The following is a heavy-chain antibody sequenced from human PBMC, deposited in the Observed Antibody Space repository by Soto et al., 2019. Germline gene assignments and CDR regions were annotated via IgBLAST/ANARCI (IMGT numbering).Heavy chain of an antibody. CDR2: IIPIFGTA. V-gene: IGHV1-69*13. Sequence: SVKVSCKASGGTFSSSAISWERQAPGQGLEWMGGIIPIFGTAKYAQKFQSRVTITADESTSTAYMELSSQRSEDTAVYYCARTYYYERDVWGQGTTVTVSS. D-gene: IGHD3-22*01. J-gene: IGHJ6*02. CDR3: ARTYYYERDV. CDR1: GGTFSSSA.